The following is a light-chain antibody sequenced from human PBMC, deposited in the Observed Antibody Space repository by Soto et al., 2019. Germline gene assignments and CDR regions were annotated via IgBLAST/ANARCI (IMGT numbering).Light chain of an antibody. CDR2: AAS. CDR1: QSISSY. CDR3: QHYNSYSEA. Sequence: DTQMNQSTSSLSASVGDSIAITCRASQSISSYLNWYQQKPGKAPKLLISAASILQSGVPSRFSGSGSGTDFTLTISSLQPEDVAAYYCQHYNSYSEAFAQGTKVAIK. J-gene: IGKJ1*01. V-gene: IGKV1-39*01.